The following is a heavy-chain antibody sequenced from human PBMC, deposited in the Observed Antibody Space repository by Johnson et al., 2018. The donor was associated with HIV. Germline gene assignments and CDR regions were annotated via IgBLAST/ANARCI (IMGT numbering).Heavy chain of an antibody. D-gene: IGHD1-26*01. V-gene: IGHV3-48*04. CDR1: GFTFSNYI. CDR2: IDNTASAT. CDR3: AREGLYSGSLGAFDI. Sequence: EVQVLESGGDLVQPGWSLRLSCAASGFTFSNYIMNWVRQAPGKGLEWVSGLIDNTASATYYADSVKGRFTVSRDNAKNSLSLQMNRLRAEDAAVYYCAREGLYSGSLGAFDIWGQGTLVTVSS. J-gene: IGHJ3*02.